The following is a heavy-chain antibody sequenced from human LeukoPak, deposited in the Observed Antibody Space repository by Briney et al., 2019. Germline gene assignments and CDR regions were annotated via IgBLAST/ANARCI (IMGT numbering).Heavy chain of an antibody. CDR3: AREGYDYGDYETFFDY. CDR2: ISSSSSYI. V-gene: IGHV3-21*01. D-gene: IGHD4-17*01. Sequence: GGSLRLSCAASGFTFDDYSMTWVRQAPGKGLEWVSSISSSSSYIYYADSVKGRFTISRDNAKNSLYLQMNSLRAEDTAVYYCAREGYDYGDYETFFDYWGQGTLVTVSS. J-gene: IGHJ4*02. CDR1: GFTFDDYS.